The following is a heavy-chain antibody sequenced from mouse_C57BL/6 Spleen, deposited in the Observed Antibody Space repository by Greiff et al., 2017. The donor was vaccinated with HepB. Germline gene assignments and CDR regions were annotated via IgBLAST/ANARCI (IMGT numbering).Heavy chain of an antibody. CDR3: ARSSGSRGFDY. D-gene: IGHD3-1*01. Sequence: QVQLKQPGAELVMPGASVKLSCKASGYTFTSYWMHWVKQRPGQGLEWIGEIDPSDSYTNYNQKFKGKSTLTVDKSSSTAYMQLSSLTSEDSAVYYCARSSGSRGFDYWGQGTTLTVSS. CDR1: GYTFTSYW. CDR2: IDPSDSYT. J-gene: IGHJ2*01. V-gene: IGHV1-69*01.